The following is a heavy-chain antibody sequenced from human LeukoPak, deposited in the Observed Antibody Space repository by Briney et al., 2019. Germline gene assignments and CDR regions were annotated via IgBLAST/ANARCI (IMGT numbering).Heavy chain of an antibody. D-gene: IGHD5-24*01. CDR2: IWYDGSNK. CDR3: ARGRDGYNFFDY. CDR1: GFTFSSYT. J-gene: IGHJ4*02. V-gene: IGHV3-33*01. Sequence: GGSLRLSCAASGFTFSSYTMHWLRQAPGKGLEWVALIWYDGSNKFYADSVKGRFTISKDNSKNTPYLQMNSLRVEDTAVYYCARGRDGYNFFDYWGQGTLVTVSS.